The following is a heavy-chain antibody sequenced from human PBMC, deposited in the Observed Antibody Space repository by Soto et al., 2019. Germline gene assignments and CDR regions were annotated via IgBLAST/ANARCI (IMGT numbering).Heavy chain of an antibody. J-gene: IGHJ6*02. CDR2: INHSGST. Sequence: PSEALSGTCAVYGGSCSGYYWSWIRQPPGKGLEWIGEINHSGSTNYNPSLKSRVTISVDTSKNQFSLKLNSVTAADTAVYYCARGPKGEVGGTWYYYAMDVWGQGTTVLVSS. CDR1: GGSCSGYY. CDR3: ARGPKGEVGGTWYYYAMDV. V-gene: IGHV4-34*01. D-gene: IGHD1-26*01.